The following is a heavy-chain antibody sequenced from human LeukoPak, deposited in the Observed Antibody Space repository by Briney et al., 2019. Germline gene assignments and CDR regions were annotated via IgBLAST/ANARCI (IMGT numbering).Heavy chain of an antibody. V-gene: IGHV3-15*01. Sequence: GGSLRLSCAASGFTVSGNYMSWVRQAPGKGLEWVGRIKSKTDGGTTDYAAPVKGRFTISRDDSKNTLYLQMNSLKTEDTAVYYCTTDSGYSGYDSETDYWGQGTLVTVSS. D-gene: IGHD5-12*01. CDR2: IKSKTDGGTT. CDR3: TTDSGYSGYDSETDY. J-gene: IGHJ4*02. CDR1: GFTVSGNY.